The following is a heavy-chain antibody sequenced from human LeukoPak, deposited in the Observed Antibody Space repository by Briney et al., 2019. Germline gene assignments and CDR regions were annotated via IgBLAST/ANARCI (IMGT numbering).Heavy chain of an antibody. V-gene: IGHV4-34*01. D-gene: IGHD3-16*01. CDR1: GGSFSGYY. CDR2: INHSGST. CDR3: ARGGGVGSTSLDY. Sequence: SETLSLTCAVYGGSFSGYYWSWIRQPPGKGLEWIGEINHSGSTNYNPSLKSRVTISADTSKNQFSLKVDALTAADTAIYYCARGGGVGSTSLDYWGQGILVTVSS. J-gene: IGHJ4*02.